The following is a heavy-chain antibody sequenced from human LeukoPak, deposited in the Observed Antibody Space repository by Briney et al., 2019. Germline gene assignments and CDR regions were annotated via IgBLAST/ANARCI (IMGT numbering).Heavy chain of an antibody. CDR1: GGSFSGYY. CDR2: INHSGST. Sequence: SETLSLTCAVYGGSFSGYYWSWIRQPPGKGLEWSVEINHSGSTNYNPSLKRRVTISVDTSKNQFSLKLSSVTAADTAVYYCATTIGGSGPSAYYYYYGMDVWGQGTTVTVSS. D-gene: IGHD3-16*01. J-gene: IGHJ6*02. CDR3: ATTIGGSGPSAYYYYYGMDV. V-gene: IGHV4-34*01.